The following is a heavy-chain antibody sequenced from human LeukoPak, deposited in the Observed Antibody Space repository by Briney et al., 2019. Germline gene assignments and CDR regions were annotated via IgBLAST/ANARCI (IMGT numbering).Heavy chain of an antibody. Sequence: ASVKVSCKASGYTFTSYGISWVRQAPGQGLEWMGWISAYNGNTNYAQKLQGRVTMTTDTSTSTAYMELRSLGSDDTAVYYCARGGYYGSGNDFRFDPWGQGTLVTVSS. CDR1: GYTFTSYG. V-gene: IGHV1-18*01. CDR2: ISAYNGNT. D-gene: IGHD3-10*01. CDR3: ARGGYYGSGNDFRFDP. J-gene: IGHJ5*02.